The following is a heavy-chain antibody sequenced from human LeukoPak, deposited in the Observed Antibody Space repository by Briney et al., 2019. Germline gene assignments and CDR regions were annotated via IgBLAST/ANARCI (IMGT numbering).Heavy chain of an antibody. CDR3: ATGPRSGWYDAFDI. CDR1: GYTLTELS. D-gene: IGHD6-19*01. V-gene: IGHV1-24*01. CDR2: FDPEDGET. J-gene: IGHJ3*02. Sequence: ASVKVSCKVSGYTLTELSMHWVRQAPGKGLEWMGGFDPEDGETIYAQKFQGRVTMTEDTSTDTAYMELSSLRSEDTAVYYCATGPRSGWYDAFDIWGQGTMVTVSS.